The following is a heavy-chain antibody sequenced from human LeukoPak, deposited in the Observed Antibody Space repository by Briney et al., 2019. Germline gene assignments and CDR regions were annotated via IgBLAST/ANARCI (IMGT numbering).Heavy chain of an antibody. V-gene: IGHV3-53*04. J-gene: IGHJ4*02. CDR3: ARFGESDPDY. CDR2: IYSGGST. CDR1: GLSVGDAW. D-gene: IGHD3-10*01. Sequence: GGSLRLSCAASGLSVGDAWMSWVRQAPGKGLEWVSVIYSGGSTYYADSVKGRFTISRHNSKNTLYLQMNSQRAEDTAVYYCARFGESDPDYWGQGTLVTVSS.